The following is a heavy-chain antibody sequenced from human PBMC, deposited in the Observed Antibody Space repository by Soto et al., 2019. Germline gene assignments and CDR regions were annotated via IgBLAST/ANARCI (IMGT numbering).Heavy chain of an antibody. CDR1: GFIFSSYG. D-gene: IGHD3-16*01. J-gene: IGHJ3*02. Sequence: GGSLRLSCAASGFIFSSYGMHWVRQAPGKGLEWVAVISYDGSKKYYADYVKGRFTIYRDNSKNTLYLQMNSLRDEETDVYYCVSSPPGDYVWGGETGAFDIWGQGTMVTVSS. CDR2: ISYDGSKK. V-gene: IGHV3-30*03. CDR3: VSSPPGDYVWGGETGAFDI.